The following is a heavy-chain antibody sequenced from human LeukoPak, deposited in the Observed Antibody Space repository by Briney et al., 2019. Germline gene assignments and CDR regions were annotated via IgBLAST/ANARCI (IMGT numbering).Heavy chain of an antibody. CDR3: ARVYTITYYDFWSGYYYFDY. D-gene: IGHD3-3*01. Sequence: SETLSLTCTVSGYSISSGYYWGWIRQPPGKGLEWIGSIYHSGSTYYNPSLKSRVTISVDTSKNQFSLKLSSVTAADTAVYYCARVYTITYYDFWSGYYYFDYWGQGTLVTVSS. J-gene: IGHJ4*02. CDR1: GYSISSGYY. V-gene: IGHV4-38-2*02. CDR2: IYHSGST.